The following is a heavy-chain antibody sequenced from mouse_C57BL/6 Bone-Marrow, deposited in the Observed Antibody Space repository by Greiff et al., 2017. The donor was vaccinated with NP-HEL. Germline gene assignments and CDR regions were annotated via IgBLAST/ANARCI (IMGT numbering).Heavy chain of an antibody. CDR2: ISSGSSTI. CDR1: GFTFSDYG. D-gene: IGHD1-1*01. V-gene: IGHV5-17*01. J-gene: IGHJ4*01. CDR3: ARRYYGSDYYAMDY. Sequence: EVKVEESGGGLVKPGGSLKLSCAASGFTFSDYGMHWVRQAPEKGLEWVAYISSGSSTIYYADTVKGRFTISRDNAKNTLFLQMTSLRSEDTAMYYCARRYYGSDYYAMDYWGQGTSVTVSS.